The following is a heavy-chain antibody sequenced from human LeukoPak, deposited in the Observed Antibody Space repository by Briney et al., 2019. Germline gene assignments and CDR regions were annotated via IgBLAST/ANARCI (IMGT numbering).Heavy chain of an antibody. CDR2: IYYSGST. CDR3: ASGWELTLDY. Sequence: SETLSLTCTVSGGSISSYYWSWIRQPPGKGLEWIGYIYYSGSTNYNPSLKSRATISVDTPKNQFSLKLSSVTAADTAVYYCASGWELTLDYWGQGTLVTVSS. D-gene: IGHD1-26*01. CDR1: GGSISSYY. V-gene: IGHV4-59*08. J-gene: IGHJ4*02.